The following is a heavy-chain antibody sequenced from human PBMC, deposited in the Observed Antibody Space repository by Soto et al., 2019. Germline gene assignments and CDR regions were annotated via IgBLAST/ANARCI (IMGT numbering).Heavy chain of an antibody. D-gene: IGHD3-10*01. Sequence: PSETLSLTSTVSGGSISSYYWSWIRQPPGKGLEWIGYIYYSGGTNYNPSLKSRVTISVDTSKNQFSLKLSSVTAADTAVYYCARAFMVRGVIFDYWGQGTQVTVSS. J-gene: IGHJ4*02. CDR1: GGSISSYY. CDR3: ARAFMVRGVIFDY. CDR2: IYYSGGT. V-gene: IGHV4-59*01.